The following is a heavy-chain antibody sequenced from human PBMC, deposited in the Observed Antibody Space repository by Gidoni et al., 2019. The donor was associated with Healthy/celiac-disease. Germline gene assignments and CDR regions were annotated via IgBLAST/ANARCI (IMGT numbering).Heavy chain of an antibody. Sequence: EVQLVESGGGLVQPGGSLRLSCAASGFTFSSYWMHWVRQAPGKGLVWVSRINSDGSSTSYADSVKGRFTISRDNAKNTLYLQMNSLRAEDTAVYYCARAVRDLWFGELFHDYWGQGTLVTVSS. CDR1: GFTFSSYW. D-gene: IGHD3-10*01. CDR3: ARAVRDLWFGELFHDY. CDR2: INSDGSST. J-gene: IGHJ4*02. V-gene: IGHV3-74*01.